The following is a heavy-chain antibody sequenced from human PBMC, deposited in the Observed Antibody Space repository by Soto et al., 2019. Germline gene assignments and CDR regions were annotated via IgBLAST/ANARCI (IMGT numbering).Heavy chain of an antibody. CDR1: GFTFSNYW. J-gene: IGHJ3*02. CDR2: IYPFDSDR. V-gene: IGHV5-51*01. CDR3: ARHRLRGGTYPEPYDI. D-gene: IGHD2-15*01. Sequence: PGESLKISCEGSGFTFSNYWIGWVRQMPRKGLEWMGIIYPFDSDRRYSPSFQGQVTLSVDKSINTAYLQWSSLKASDTAVYYCARHRLRGGTYPEPYDIWAKGTRVTVSS.